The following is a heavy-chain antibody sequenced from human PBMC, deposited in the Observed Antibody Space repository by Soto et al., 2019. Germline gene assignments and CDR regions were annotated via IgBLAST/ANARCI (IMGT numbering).Heavy chain of an antibody. V-gene: IGHV3-21*01. Sequence: EVQLVESGGGLVKPGGSLRLSCAASGFTFSSYSMNWVRQAPGKGLECVSSISSSSSYIYYADSVKGRFTISRDNAKKSLYLQMNSLRAEDTALYYCGRAHRDVLRYFGPDYYYMDVWGKGTTVTVSS. CDR2: ISSSSSYI. J-gene: IGHJ6*03. CDR3: GRAHRDVLRYFGPDYYYMDV. CDR1: GFTFSSYS. D-gene: IGHD3-9*01.